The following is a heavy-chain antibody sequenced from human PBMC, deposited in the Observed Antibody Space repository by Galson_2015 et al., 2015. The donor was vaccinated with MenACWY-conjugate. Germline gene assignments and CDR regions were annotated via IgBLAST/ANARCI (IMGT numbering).Heavy chain of an antibody. CDR1: GFTFSSFA. CDR3: AKGLKSYYSYYYMDV. CDR2: ISADGSST. J-gene: IGHJ6*03. D-gene: IGHD6-19*01. Sequence: SLRLSCAASGFTFSSFAMSWVRQAPGKGLEWVSGISADGSSTYYVDSVKGRFTISRDNSMNTLHLQMNSLRAEDSAIYYCAKGLKSYYSYYYMDVWGKGTTVSVSS. V-gene: IGHV3-23*01.